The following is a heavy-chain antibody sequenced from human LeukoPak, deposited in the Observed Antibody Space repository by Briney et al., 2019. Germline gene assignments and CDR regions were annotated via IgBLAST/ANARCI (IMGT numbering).Heavy chain of an antibody. V-gene: IGHV4-34*01. Sequence: SETLSLTCAVYGGSFSGYYWSWIRQPPGKGLEWIGEINHSGSTNYNPSLKSRVTISVDTSKKQFSLKLSSVTAADTAVYYCAVLIAAAGRSHAFDIWGQGTMVTVSS. J-gene: IGHJ3*02. D-gene: IGHD6-13*01. CDR3: AVLIAAAGRSHAFDI. CDR1: GGSFSGYY. CDR2: INHSGST.